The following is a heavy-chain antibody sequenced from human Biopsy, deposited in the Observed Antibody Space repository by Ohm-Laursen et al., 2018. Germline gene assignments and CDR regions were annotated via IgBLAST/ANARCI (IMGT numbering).Heavy chain of an antibody. CDR1: GFTFRSYA. D-gene: IGHD4-23*01. CDR2: IGGSGGST. Sequence: SLRLSCAASGFTFRSYAMSWVRQAPGKGLEWVSGIGGSGGSTYYADSVRGRFTISRDNSESTLYLQMNSLRADDTAVYYCARDTRWSPYHMDVWGQGTTVTVSS. CDR3: ARDTRWSPYHMDV. V-gene: IGHV3-23*01. J-gene: IGHJ6*02.